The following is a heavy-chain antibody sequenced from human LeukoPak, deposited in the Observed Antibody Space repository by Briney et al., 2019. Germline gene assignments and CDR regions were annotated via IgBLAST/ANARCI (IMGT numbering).Heavy chain of an antibody. J-gene: IGHJ5*02. D-gene: IGHD3-3*01. Sequence: PSETLSLTCTVSGGSITSGTDHWGWIRQPPGKGLELIGTIYSSGYTYYNPSLKSRVTISVDTSKKQFSLKLNSLTAADTAVYFCARRPGYYDYWRVWFDPWGQGTLVTVSS. CDR1: GGSITSGTDH. CDR3: ARRPGYYDYWRVWFDP. V-gene: IGHV4-39*01. CDR2: IYSSGYT.